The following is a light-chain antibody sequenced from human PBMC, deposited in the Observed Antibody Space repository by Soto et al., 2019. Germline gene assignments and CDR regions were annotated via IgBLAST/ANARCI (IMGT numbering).Light chain of an antibody. Sequence: EIVLTQSPGTLSLSPGERATLSCRASQSVSSSYLALYQQKPGQAPRLLIYGASSRATGIPDRFSGSGSGKDFTLTISRLEPEDFAVYYCQQYGSSPTSTFGQGTRLAS. CDR3: QQYGSSPTST. CDR1: QSVSSSY. V-gene: IGKV3-20*01. CDR2: GAS. J-gene: IGKJ5*01.